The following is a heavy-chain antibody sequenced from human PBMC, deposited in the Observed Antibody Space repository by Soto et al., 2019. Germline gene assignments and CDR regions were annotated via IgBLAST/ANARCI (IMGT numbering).Heavy chain of an antibody. Sequence: PGGSLRLSCAASGFTFSSYAMSWVRQAPGKGLEWVSAISGSGGSTYYADSVKGRFTISRDNSKNTLYLQMNSLRAEDTAVYYCARDRGIAARPGYYYGMDVWGQGTTVTVSS. CDR1: GFTFSSYA. CDR3: ARDRGIAARPGYYYGMDV. CDR2: ISGSGGST. J-gene: IGHJ6*02. D-gene: IGHD6-6*01. V-gene: IGHV3-23*01.